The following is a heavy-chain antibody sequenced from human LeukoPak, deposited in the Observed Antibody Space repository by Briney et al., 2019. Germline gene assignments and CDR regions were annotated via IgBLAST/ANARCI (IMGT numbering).Heavy chain of an antibody. V-gene: IGHV3-7*02. CDR2: IKQDGSDK. Sequence: GGSLRLSCAASGFTFSSYWMSWVRQAPGKGLEWVANIKQDGSDKNYVDSVKGRFTISKDNAKNLLSLEMNGLRAEDTAVYYCATYKNQLRTVYFDYWGQGSLVTVSS. J-gene: IGHJ4*02. CDR1: GFTFSSYW. CDR3: ATYKNQLRTVYFDY. D-gene: IGHD1-1*01.